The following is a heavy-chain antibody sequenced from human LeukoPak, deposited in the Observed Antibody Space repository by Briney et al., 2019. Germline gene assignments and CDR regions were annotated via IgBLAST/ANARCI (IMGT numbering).Heavy chain of an antibody. CDR2: IRYDGSNK. V-gene: IGHV3-30*02. D-gene: IGHD5-12*01. J-gene: IGHJ3*01. CDR1: GFTFSSYG. Sequence: GGSLRLSCAASGFTFSSYGMHWVRQAPGKGLEWVAFIRYDGSNKYYADSVKGRFTISRDNSRNTMFLHMYSLRGEDTAVYYCAKDLSGWLRSTSDAFDVWGQGTVVTVSS. CDR3: AKDLSGWLRSTSDAFDV.